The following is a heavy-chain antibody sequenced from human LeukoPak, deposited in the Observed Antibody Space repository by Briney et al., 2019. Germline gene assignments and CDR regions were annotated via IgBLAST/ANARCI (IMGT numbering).Heavy chain of an antibody. V-gene: IGHV3-30*02. CDR2: IRYDGSNK. CDR3: AKDHRFGELFGFDY. D-gene: IGHD3-10*01. Sequence: PGGSLRLSCAASGFTFSNYGMHWVRQAPGKGLEWVAFIRYDGSNKYSADSVKGRLTISRDISKNTLYLHMNSLRVEDTAVYYCAKDHRFGELFGFDYWGQGTLVTVSS. CDR1: GFTFSNYG. J-gene: IGHJ4*02.